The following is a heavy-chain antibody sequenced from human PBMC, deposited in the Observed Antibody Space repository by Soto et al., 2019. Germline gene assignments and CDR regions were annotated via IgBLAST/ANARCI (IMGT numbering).Heavy chain of an antibody. V-gene: IGHV1-3*01. D-gene: IGHD2-2*01. Sequence: ASVKVSCKASGYTFTSYAMHWVRQAPGQRLEWMGWINAGNGNTKYSQKFQGRVTITRDTSASTAYMELSSLRSEDTAVYYCARAWYCSSTSCYFHYGMDVWGQGTTVTVSS. CDR3: ARAWYCSSTSCYFHYGMDV. CDR2: INAGNGNT. J-gene: IGHJ6*02. CDR1: GYTFTSYA.